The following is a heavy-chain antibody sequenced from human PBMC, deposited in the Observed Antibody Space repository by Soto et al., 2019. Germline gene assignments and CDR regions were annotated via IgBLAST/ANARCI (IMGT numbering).Heavy chain of an antibody. V-gene: IGHV3-21*01. CDR3: ARDRGYDAHDYYYNAMDV. CDR2: IRGFSPYT. Sequence: GGSLRLSCVASGFTFRTYTMNWVRQAPGKGLEWVSGIRGFSPYTFYAESVKGRFTISRDNAKNSLYLQMNSLGVEDTAVYYCARDRGYDAHDYYYNAMDVWGQGPTVTVSS. J-gene: IGHJ6*02. D-gene: IGHD2-15*01. CDR1: GFTFRTYT.